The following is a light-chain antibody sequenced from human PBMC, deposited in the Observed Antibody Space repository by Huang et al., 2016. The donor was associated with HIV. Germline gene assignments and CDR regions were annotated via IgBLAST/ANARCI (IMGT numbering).Light chain of an antibody. Sequence: DIQMTQSPSSLSASVGERVTITCQASQYISNYLNWYQQKPGKAPKLLIYDASNLETGVSSRFSGSGSGKDFTFTISSLQPEDIATYYCQHYDNLRTFGQGTKVEIK. CDR2: DAS. J-gene: IGKJ1*01. CDR3: QHYDNLRT. V-gene: IGKV1-33*01. CDR1: QYISNY.